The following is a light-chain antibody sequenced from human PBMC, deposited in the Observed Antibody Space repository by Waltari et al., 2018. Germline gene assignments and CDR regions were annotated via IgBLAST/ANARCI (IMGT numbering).Light chain of an antibody. CDR3: ATWDDKLNGVL. Sequence: QSALTQRPSLSGTPGQGVTISCSGASSNIGVNDVNWSQQFPGTAPKLLIYSNYRRPSGVPERFSGSKSGISASLAISGLQSEDEADYYCATWDDKLNGVLFGGGTKLTVL. J-gene: IGLJ3*02. V-gene: IGLV1-44*01. CDR1: SSNIGVND. CDR2: SNY.